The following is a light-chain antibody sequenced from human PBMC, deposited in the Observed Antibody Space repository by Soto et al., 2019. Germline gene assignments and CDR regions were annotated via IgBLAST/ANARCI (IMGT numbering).Light chain of an antibody. CDR1: ESVSTT. Sequence: EIVMTQSPATLSVSPGARATLSCRASESVSTTLAWYQQKPGQAPRLLIYAASTRATGIPARFSGSGSGTEFTLTISSLQSEDFAVYYCQQYDLSSGFGGGTKVEIK. CDR2: AAS. CDR3: QQYDLSSG. J-gene: IGKJ4*01. V-gene: IGKV3-15*01.